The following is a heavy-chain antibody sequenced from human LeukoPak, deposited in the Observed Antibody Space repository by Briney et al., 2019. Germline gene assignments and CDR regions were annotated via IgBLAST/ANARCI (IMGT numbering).Heavy chain of an antibody. CDR2: IIPIFGTA. V-gene: IGHV1-69*13. CDR1: GGTFSSYA. CDR3: ARDPRTMVRGVPAALRY. Sequence: SVKVSCKASGGTFSSYAISWVRQAPGQVLEWMGGIIPIFGTANYAQKFQGRVTITADESTSTAYMELSSLRSEDTAVYYCARDPRTMVRGVPAALRYWGQGTLVTVSS. D-gene: IGHD3-10*01. J-gene: IGHJ4*02.